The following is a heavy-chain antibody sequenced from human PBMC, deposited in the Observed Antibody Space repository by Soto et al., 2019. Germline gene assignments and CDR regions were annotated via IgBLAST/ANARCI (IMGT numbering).Heavy chain of an antibody. CDR3: ARDARFLEWLSPSPGSNWFDP. CDR1: GYTFTSYA. J-gene: IGHJ5*02. Sequence: GASVKVSCKASGYTFTSYAMHWVRQAPGQRLEWMGWINAGNGNTKYSQKFQGRVTITRDTSASTAYMELSSLRSEDTAVYFCARDARFLEWLSPSPGSNWFDPWGQGTLVTVSS. V-gene: IGHV1-3*01. CDR2: INAGNGNT. D-gene: IGHD3-3*01.